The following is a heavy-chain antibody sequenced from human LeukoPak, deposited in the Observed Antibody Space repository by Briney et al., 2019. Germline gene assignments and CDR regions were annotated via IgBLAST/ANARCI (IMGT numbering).Heavy chain of an antibody. Sequence: SETLSLTCTVSGASISSYYWSWIRQLPGKGLEWIGYIYYSGSTNYNPALKSRVTISEDTSKNQISLKLSSVTAADTAVYYCARVRGYYDSSGYDYWGQGTVVTVSS. V-gene: IGHV4-59*01. CDR1: GASISSYY. CDR2: IYYSGST. D-gene: IGHD3-22*01. CDR3: ARVRGYYDSSGYDY. J-gene: IGHJ4*02.